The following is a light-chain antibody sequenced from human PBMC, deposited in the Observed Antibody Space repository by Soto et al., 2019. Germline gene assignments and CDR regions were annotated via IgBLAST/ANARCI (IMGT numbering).Light chain of an antibody. CDR1: QRIYTN. Sequence: EIVMTQSPATLSVSPGERVIFSCRASQRIYTNLVWYQHTPGQAPRLLISGASTGATGLPSRFSGSGSGTDFTLTINSLQSEDVAVYYCQQYHHWPVTFGGGTKVEIK. CDR2: GAS. J-gene: IGKJ4*01. CDR3: QQYHHWPVT. V-gene: IGKV3-15*01.